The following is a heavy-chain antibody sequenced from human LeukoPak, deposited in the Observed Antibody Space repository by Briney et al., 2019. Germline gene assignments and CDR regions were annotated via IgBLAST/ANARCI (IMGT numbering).Heavy chain of an antibody. Sequence: SVKVSCKASGGTFSSYANSWVRQAPGQGLEWMGGIIPIFGTANYAQKFQGRITITADESTSTAYMELSSLRSEDTAVYYCARALGYCSGGSCYRAFDIWGQGTMVTVSS. CDR2: IIPIFGTA. J-gene: IGHJ3*02. CDR3: ARALGYCSGGSCYRAFDI. CDR1: GGTFSSYA. D-gene: IGHD2-15*01. V-gene: IGHV1-69*13.